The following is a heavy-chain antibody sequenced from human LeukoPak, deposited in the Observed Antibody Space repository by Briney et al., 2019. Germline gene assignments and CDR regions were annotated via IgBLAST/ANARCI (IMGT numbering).Heavy chain of an antibody. Sequence: SVKVSCKASGYTFTGYYMHWVRQAPGQGLEWMGWINPNSGGTNYAQKFQGRVTMTRETSISTAYMELSRLRSDDTAVYYCARGGFTYYDFWSGKHTRDAFDIWGQGTMVTVSS. CDR3: ARGGFTYYDFWSGKHTRDAFDI. CDR1: GYTFTGYY. J-gene: IGHJ3*02. D-gene: IGHD3-3*01. CDR2: INPNSGGT. V-gene: IGHV1-2*02.